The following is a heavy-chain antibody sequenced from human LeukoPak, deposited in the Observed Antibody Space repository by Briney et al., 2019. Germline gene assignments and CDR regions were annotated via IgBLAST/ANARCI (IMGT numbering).Heavy chain of an antibody. CDR2: IYHSGST. CDR1: GYSISSGYY. D-gene: IGHD5-18*01. V-gene: IGHV4-38-2*01. Sequence: SETLSLTCAVSGYSISSGYYWGWIRQPPGKGLEWIGSIYHSGSTYYNPSLKSRVTTSVDTSKNQFSLKLSSVTAADTAVYYCARQYRSSPFDYWGQGTLVTVSS. J-gene: IGHJ4*02. CDR3: ARQYRSSPFDY.